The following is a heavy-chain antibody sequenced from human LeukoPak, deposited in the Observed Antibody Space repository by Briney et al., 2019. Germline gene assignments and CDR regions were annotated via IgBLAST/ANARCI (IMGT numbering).Heavy chain of an antibody. CDR2: ISSSSSTI. J-gene: IGHJ5*02. D-gene: IGHD3-10*01. Sequence: GGSLRLSCAASGFTFSSYSMNWVRQAPGKGLEWVSYISSSSSTIYYADSVKGRFTISRDNAKNSLYLQMNSLRAEDTAIYYCARDFYNSGSFGHWGQGTLVTVTS. V-gene: IGHV3-48*01. CDR1: GFTFSSYS. CDR3: ARDFYNSGSFGH.